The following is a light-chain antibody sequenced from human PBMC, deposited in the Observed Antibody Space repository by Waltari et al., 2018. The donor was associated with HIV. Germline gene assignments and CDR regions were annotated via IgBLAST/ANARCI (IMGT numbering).Light chain of an antibody. V-gene: IGLV2-14*01. CDR3: SSYTTSTTPVL. Sequence: QSALTQPASVSGSPGQSITISCTGTSSDVGGYNYVSWYQQHPGKAPKLLISEVSNRPSGISNRFSGSKSGNTASLTISVLQTEDEADYYCSSYTTSTTPVLFGGGTKLTVV. CDR1: SSDVGGYNY. CDR2: EVS. J-gene: IGLJ2*01.